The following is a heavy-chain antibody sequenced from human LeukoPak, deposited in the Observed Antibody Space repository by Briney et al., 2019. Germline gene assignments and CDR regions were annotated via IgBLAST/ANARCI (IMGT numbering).Heavy chain of an antibody. Sequence: GGSLRLSCEASGFTFSNYWMHWVRQPPGKGLMWVSQISTGGSQTFYADSVKGRFTISRDNAQNTLFLQMDSLRPEDTAVYYCVRSLRSADFWGQGTLVTVSS. CDR3: VRSLRSADF. V-gene: IGHV3-74*01. CDR2: ISTGGSQT. J-gene: IGHJ4*02. CDR1: GFTFSNYW.